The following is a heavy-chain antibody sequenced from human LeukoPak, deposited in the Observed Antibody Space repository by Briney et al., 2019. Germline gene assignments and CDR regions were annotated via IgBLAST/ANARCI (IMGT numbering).Heavy chain of an antibody. Sequence: GGSLRLSCAASGFTFSSYWMSWVRRAPGKGLEWVANIKQDGSEKYYVDSVKGRFTISRDNAKNSLYLQMNSLRAEDTAVYYCARIQYSSSWYGNYYYYYIDVWGKGTTVTVSS. CDR2: IKQDGSEK. CDR1: GFTFSSYW. CDR3: ARIQYSSSWYGNYYYYYIDV. D-gene: IGHD6-13*01. V-gene: IGHV3-7*01. J-gene: IGHJ6*03.